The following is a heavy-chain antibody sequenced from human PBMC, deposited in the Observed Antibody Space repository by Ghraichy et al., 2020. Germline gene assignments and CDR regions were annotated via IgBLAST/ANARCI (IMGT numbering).Heavy chain of an antibody. CDR3: AVTMVRGGRRRDYFDY. V-gene: IGHV4-39*01. J-gene: IGHJ4*02. D-gene: IGHD3-10*01. CDR2: IYYSGST. CDR1: GGSISSSSYY. Sequence: SETLSLTCTVSGGSISSSSYYWGWIRQPPGKGLEWIGSIYYSGSTYYNPSLKSRVTISVDTSKNQFSLKLSSVTAADTAVYYCAVTMVRGGRRRDYFDYWGQGTLVTVSS.